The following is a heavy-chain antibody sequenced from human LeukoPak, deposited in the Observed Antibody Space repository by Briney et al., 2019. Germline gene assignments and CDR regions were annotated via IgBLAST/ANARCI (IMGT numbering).Heavy chain of an antibody. V-gene: IGHV7-4-1*02. CDR2: INTNTGNP. J-gene: IGHJ6*03. D-gene: IGHD3-10*01. Sequence: ASVKVSCKASGYTFTNYAMSWVRQAPGQGLEWMGWINTNTGNPTYAQGFTGRFVFSLDTSVSTAYLQISSLKAEDTAVYYCARDRDDDYGSGSYPTGYMDVWGKGTTVTVSS. CDR3: ARDRDDDYGSGSYPTGYMDV. CDR1: GYTFTNYA.